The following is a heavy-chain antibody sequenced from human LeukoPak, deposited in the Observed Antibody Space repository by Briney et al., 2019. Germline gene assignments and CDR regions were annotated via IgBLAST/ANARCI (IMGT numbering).Heavy chain of an antibody. Sequence: ASVKVSCKASGYTFTGYYMHWVRQAPGQGLEWMGWINPNSGGTNYAQKFQGRVTMTRDTSISTAYMELSRLRSDDTAVYYCATISSWRQVYYFDYWGQGTLVTVSS. CDR1: GYTFTGYY. CDR2: INPNSGGT. J-gene: IGHJ4*02. CDR3: ATISSWRQVYYFDY. V-gene: IGHV1-2*02. D-gene: IGHD6-13*01.